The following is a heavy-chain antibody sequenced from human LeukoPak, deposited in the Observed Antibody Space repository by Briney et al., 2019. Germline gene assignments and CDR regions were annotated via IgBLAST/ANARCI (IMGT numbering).Heavy chain of an antibody. CDR3: ARTVWFGELSDAFDI. CDR2: ISSSGSTI. V-gene: IGHV3-48*03. J-gene: IGHJ3*02. CDR1: GFTFSSYE. D-gene: IGHD3-10*01. Sequence: GGSLRLSCAASGFTFSSYEMNWVRQAPGKGLEWVSYISSSGSTIYYADSVKGRFTISRDNAKNSLYLQMNSLRAEDTAVYYCARTVWFGELSDAFDIWGQGTMVTVSS.